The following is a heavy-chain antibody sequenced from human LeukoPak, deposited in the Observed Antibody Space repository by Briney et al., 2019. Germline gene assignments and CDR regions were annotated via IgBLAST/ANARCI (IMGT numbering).Heavy chain of an antibody. V-gene: IGHV1-2*06. J-gene: IGHJ5*02. CDR1: GYTFTGYY. CDR3: AREEIVVVAADGWFDP. D-gene: IGHD2-15*01. CDR2: INPNSGGT. Sequence: GASVKVSCKASGYTFTGYYMHWVRQAPGQGLEWMGRINPNSGGTNYAQKFQGRVTMTRDTSISTAYMELSRLRSDGTAVYYCAREEIVVVAADGWFDPWGQGTLVTVSS.